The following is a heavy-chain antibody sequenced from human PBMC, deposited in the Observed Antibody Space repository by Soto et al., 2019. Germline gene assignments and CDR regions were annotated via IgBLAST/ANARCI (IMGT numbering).Heavy chain of an antibody. CDR3: ASTITMVRGVIITISSAFDI. D-gene: IGHD3-10*01. CDR1: GGSISSGGYY. Sequence: PSETLSLTCTVSGGSISSGGYYWSWIRQHPGKGLEWIGYIYYSGSTYYNPSLKSRVTISVDTSKNQFSLKLSPVTAADTAVYYCASTITMVRGVIITISSAFDIWGQGTMVT. CDR2: IYYSGST. J-gene: IGHJ3*02. V-gene: IGHV4-31*03.